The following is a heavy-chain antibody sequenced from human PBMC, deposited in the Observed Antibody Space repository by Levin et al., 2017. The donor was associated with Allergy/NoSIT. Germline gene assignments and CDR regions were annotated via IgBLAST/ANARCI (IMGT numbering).Heavy chain of an antibody. Sequence: GESLKISCTASGFTFGDYAMSWFRQAPGKGLEWVGFIRSKAYGGTTEYAASVKGRFTISRDDSKSIAYLQMNSLKTEDTAVYYCTRARVRWLPTLSPAYWGQGTLVTVSS. J-gene: IGHJ4*02. CDR2: IRSKAYGGTT. CDR1: GFTFGDYA. D-gene: IGHD5-12*01. V-gene: IGHV3-49*03. CDR3: TRARVRWLPTLSPAY.